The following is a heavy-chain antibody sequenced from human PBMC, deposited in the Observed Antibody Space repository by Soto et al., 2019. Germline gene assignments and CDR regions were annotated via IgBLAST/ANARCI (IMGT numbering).Heavy chain of an antibody. CDR3: ARDIIGRVPTYYYYGMDV. J-gene: IGHJ6*02. V-gene: IGHV3-66*01. D-gene: IGHD3-10*01. Sequence: GGSLRLSCAASGFTVSSYHMSWVRQAPGKGLEWISVIYSAGSADFADSVKGRFTISRDNSKNTLYLQMSSLRAEDTAVYYCARDIIGRVPTYYYYGMDVWGQGTTVTVSS. CDR1: GFTVSSYH. CDR2: IYSAGSA.